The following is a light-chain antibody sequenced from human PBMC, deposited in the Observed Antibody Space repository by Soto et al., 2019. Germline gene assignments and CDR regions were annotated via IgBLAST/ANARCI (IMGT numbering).Light chain of an antibody. J-gene: IGKJ4*01. CDR1: QRVSSNY. Sequence: EIVLTQSPGTLSLSPGDRATLSCRASQRVSSNYLAWYQQKPGQAPRLLIYGASSRATGIPDRFSGSGSGTDFTLTISRLEPEDFAVYYCQRYGTSLPLTFGGGTKVDIK. CDR3: QRYGTSLPLT. V-gene: IGKV3-20*01. CDR2: GAS.